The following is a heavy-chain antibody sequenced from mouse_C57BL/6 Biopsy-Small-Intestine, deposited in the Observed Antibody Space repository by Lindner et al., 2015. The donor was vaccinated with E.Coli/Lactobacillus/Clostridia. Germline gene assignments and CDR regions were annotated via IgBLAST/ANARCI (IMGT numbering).Heavy chain of an antibody. CDR1: GFTFNTYY. Sequence: SVKVSCKASGFTFNTYYMHWVRQAPGQGLEWMAIINPSGDSANYAQKFQGRVTVTRDMSTSTVYMELTSLRSDDTAVYYCGRASTGGAYDYWGQGTLVTVSS. CDR2: INPSGDSA. CDR3: GRASTGGAYDY. D-gene: IGHD6-5*01. V-gene: IGHV1-64*01. J-gene: IGHJ4*01.